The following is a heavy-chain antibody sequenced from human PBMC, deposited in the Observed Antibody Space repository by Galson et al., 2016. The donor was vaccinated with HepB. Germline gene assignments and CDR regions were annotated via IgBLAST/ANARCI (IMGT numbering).Heavy chain of an antibody. J-gene: IGHJ2*01. V-gene: IGHV7-4-1*02. Sequence: SVKVSCKASGYSFTTYTMNWVRQAPGQGLEWMGWINTNTGNPTYAQGFTGRFVFSLDTSVSPAYLQISSLKAEDTAVYYCARDPSVRLLRHFDLWGRGTLVTVSS. CDR2: INTNTGNP. CDR1: GYSFTTYT. CDR3: ARDPSVRLLRHFDL. D-gene: IGHD6-25*01.